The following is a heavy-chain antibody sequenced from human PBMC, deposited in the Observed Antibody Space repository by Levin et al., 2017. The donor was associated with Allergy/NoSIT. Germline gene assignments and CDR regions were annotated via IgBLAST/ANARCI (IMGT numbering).Heavy chain of an antibody. D-gene: IGHD3-9*01. CDR1: GFTFSSYA. CDR3: ARDRSTLGYDILTGYYKAGFDAFDI. J-gene: IGHJ3*02. Sequence: GGSLRLSCAASGFTFSSYAMHWVRQAPGKGLEWVAVISYDGSNKYYADSVKGRFTISRDNSKNTLYLQMNSLRAEDTAVYYCARDRSTLGYDILTGYYKAGFDAFDIWGQGTMVTVSS. CDR2: ISYDGSNK. V-gene: IGHV3-30*04.